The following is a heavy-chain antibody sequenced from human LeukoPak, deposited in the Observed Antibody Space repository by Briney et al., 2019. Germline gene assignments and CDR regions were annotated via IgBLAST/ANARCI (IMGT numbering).Heavy chain of an antibody. CDR2: TYYRSKWYN. CDR1: GDSVSSNSAA. D-gene: IGHD6-13*01. V-gene: IGHV6-1*01. CDR3: ARGVVSSWHYYYYYMDV. J-gene: IGHJ6*03. Sequence: SQTLSLTCALSGDSVSSNSAAWHWLRQSPSRGLEWLGRTYYRSKWYNDYAVSVKSRITINPDTSKNQFSLQLNSVTPEDTAVYYCARGVVSSWHYYYYYMDVWGKGTTVTVSS.